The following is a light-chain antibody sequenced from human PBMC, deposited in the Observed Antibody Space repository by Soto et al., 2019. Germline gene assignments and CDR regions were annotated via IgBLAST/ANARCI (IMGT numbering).Light chain of an antibody. Sequence: QSALTQPPSASGSPGQSVTISCTGITSDVRHYNYVSWYQQHPGKAPRLMIYEVNKRPSGVPDRFSGSKSGNTASLTVSGLQAEDEADDHCSSYAGSNSLIFGGGTKLTVL. V-gene: IGLV2-8*01. CDR1: TSDVRHYNY. J-gene: IGLJ2*01. CDR3: SSYAGSNSLI. CDR2: EVN.